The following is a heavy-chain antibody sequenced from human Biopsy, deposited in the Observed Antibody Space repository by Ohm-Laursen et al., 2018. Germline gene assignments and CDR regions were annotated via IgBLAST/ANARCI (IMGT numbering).Heavy chain of an antibody. D-gene: IGHD1-26*01. V-gene: IGHV4-59*01. CDR1: GCSMTGYE. J-gene: IGHJ3*02. CDR3: ARVEAGTYDALDI. CDR2: IYYSGGT. Sequence: GTLSFICSVSGCSMTGYEWSWLRLAPGKGLEWIGYIYYSGGTKYNPSLASRVTFSVDMSKSQFSLKLYSVTAADTAVYYCARVEAGTYDALDIWGQGTLVAVSA.